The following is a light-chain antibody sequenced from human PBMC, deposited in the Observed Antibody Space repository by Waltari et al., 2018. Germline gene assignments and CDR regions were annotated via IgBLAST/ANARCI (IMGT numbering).Light chain of an antibody. J-gene: IGLJ3*02. Sequence: QSVLTQPPSASGTPGQRVTISCSGSSSNIGSNTVNWYQQIPGMAPKLLIYSNNQRPAGVPDRFSGAKSGTSASLAISGLQSEDEADYYCAAWHDSLNGPVFGGGTKLTVL. CDR1: SSNIGSNT. CDR3: AAWHDSLNGPV. CDR2: SNN. V-gene: IGLV1-44*01.